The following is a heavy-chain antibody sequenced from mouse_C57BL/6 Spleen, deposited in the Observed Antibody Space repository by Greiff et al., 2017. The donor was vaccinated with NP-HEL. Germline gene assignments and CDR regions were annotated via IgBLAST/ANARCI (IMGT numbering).Heavy chain of an antibody. CDR2: ISSGGSYT. V-gene: IGHV5-6*02. D-gene: IGHD2-5*01. J-gene: IGHJ2*01. CDR1: GFTFSSYG. CDR3: ARGAYYSNYIFDY. Sequence: DVKLVESGGDLVKPGGSLKLSCAASGFTFSSYGMSWVRQTPDKRLEWVATISSGGSYTYYPDSVKGRFTISRDNAKNTLYLQMSSLKSEDTAMYYCARGAYYSNYIFDYWGQGTTLTVSS.